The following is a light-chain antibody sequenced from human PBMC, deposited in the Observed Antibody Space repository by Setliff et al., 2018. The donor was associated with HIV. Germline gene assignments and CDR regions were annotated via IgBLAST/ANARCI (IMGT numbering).Light chain of an antibody. CDR2: EVG. V-gene: IGLV2-14*01. Sequence: QSALTQPASVSGSPGQSITISCTGTSSDVGGYDYVSWYQQHPGKVPKLMLYEVGNRPSGVSKRFSGSKSGNTASLTISGLQAEDEADYYCCSYTSSTTLVFGTGTKGTVL. CDR3: CSYTSSTTLV. J-gene: IGLJ1*01. CDR1: SSDVGGYDY.